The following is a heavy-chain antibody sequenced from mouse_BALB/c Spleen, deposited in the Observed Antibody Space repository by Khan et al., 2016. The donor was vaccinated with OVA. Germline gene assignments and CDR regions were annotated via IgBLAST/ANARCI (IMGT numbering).Heavy chain of an antibody. CDR2: VNPNNGDT. V-gene: IGHV1-26*01. CDR3: ARGYEFFPY. Sequence: VQLKQSGPDLVKPGASVKISCKASSYSFTVYYMTWVKQSHGKSPEWIGRVNPNNGDTNYNQNFKGKAILTVDKSSNTAYMELRSLTSEDSAVFYCARGYEFFPYWGQGTLVTVST. D-gene: IGHD2-12*01. J-gene: IGHJ3*01. CDR1: SYSFTVYY.